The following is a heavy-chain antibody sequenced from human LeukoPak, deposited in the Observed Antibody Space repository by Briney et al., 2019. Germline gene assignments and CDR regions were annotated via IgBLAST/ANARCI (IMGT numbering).Heavy chain of an antibody. CDR1: GFTFGRFG. V-gene: IGHV3-30*03. CDR3: ARDPWESYGGRYYFYGMDV. D-gene: IGHD4-23*01. CDR2: ISYDGSNK. J-gene: IGHJ6*02. Sequence: GGSLRLSCAASGFTFGRFGIHWVRQAPGKGLEWVAVISYDGSNKYYADSVKGRFTISRDNSNNTLYLQMNSLRAEDTGVYHCARDPWESYGGRYYFYGMDVWGQGTTVSVSS.